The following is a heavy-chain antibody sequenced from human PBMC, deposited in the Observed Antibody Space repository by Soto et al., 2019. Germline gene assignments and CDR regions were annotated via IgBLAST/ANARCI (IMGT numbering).Heavy chain of an antibody. CDR1: GGSFSAYY. Sequence: QVQLQQWGAGLLKPSETLSLTCAVYGGSFSAYYWTWIRQLPGTGLEWIGEINHSGSTNYNPSLKSRVTISVDTSKNQFSLKLTSVTAADTAVYYCARDKITGLFDYWGQGTLVTVSS. D-gene: IGHD2-8*02. CDR2: INHSGST. CDR3: ARDKITGLFDY. V-gene: IGHV4-34*01. J-gene: IGHJ4*02.